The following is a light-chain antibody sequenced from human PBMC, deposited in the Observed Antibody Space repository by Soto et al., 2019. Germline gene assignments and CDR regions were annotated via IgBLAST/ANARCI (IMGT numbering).Light chain of an antibody. CDR3: GTWDSSMSAGV. CDR2: DNN. J-gene: IGLJ2*01. V-gene: IGLV1-51*01. Sequence: QSVLKQPPSVSAAPGQKVTISCSGSSSNIGNNYVSWYQQLPGTAPKLLIYDNNKRPSGIPDRFSGSKYGTSATLGITGLQTGDEADDYRGTWDSSMSAGVFGGGTKVTVL. CDR1: SSNIGNNY.